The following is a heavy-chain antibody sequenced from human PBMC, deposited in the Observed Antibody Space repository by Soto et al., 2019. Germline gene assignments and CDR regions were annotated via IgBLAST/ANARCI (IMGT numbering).Heavy chain of an antibody. J-gene: IGHJ4*02. V-gene: IGHV3-21*01. CDR2: ISSSGNYM. CDR3: ARDCSSTSCYGGHFDY. Sequence: EVQLVESGGGLVKPGGSLRLSCAASGFTFSNYGTNWVRQAPGKGLEWVSSISSSGNYMYYADSVKGRFTISRDNAKNSLYRQMNSLRAEDTAVYYCARDCSSTSCYGGHFDYWGQGTLVTVSS. CDR1: GFTFSNYG. D-gene: IGHD2-2*01.